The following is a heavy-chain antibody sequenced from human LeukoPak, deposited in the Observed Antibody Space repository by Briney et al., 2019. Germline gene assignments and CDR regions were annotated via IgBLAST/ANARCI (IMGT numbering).Heavy chain of an antibody. V-gene: IGHV4-4*09. D-gene: IGHD4-11*01. J-gene: IGHJ5*02. Sequence: EPSETLSLTCTVSGGSISSYYWSWIRQPPGKGLEWIGYIYTSGSTNYNPSLKSRVTISVDTSKNQFSLKLSSVTAADTAVYYCARLSSSGYSNWFDPWGQGTLVTVSS. CDR3: ARLSSSGYSNWFDP. CDR2: IYTSGST. CDR1: GGSISSYY.